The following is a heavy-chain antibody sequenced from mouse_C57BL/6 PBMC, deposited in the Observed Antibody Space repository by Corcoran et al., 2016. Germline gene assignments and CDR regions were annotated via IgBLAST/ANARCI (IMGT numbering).Heavy chain of an antibody. CDR2: ISYDGSN. CDR3: ARDGSSYVDYAMDY. V-gene: IGHV3-6*01. D-gene: IGHD1-1*01. Sequence: DVQLQESGPGLVKPSQSLSLTCSVTGYSITSGSYWNWIRQFPGNKLEWMGYISYDGSNNYNPSLKNRISITRDTSKNQFFLKLNSVTTEDTATYYCARDGSSYVDYAMDYWGQGTSVTVSS. CDR1: GYSITSGSY. J-gene: IGHJ4*01.